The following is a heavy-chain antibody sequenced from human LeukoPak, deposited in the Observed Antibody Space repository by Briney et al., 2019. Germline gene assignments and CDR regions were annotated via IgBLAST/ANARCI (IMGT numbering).Heavy chain of an antibody. CDR2: IYYSGST. CDR3: ARRGCSGYDYGGRFYYFDY. D-gene: IGHD5-12*01. CDR1: GGSISSYY. J-gene: IGHJ4*02. Sequence: SETLSLTCTVSGGSISSYYWSWIRQPPGKGLEWIGYIYYSGSTNYNPSLKSRVTISVDTSKNQFSLKLSSVTAADTAVYYCARRGCSGYDYGGRFYYFDYWGQGTLVTVSS. V-gene: IGHV4-59*01.